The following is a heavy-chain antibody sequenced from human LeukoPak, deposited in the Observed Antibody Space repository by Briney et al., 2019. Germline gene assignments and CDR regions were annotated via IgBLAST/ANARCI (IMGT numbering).Heavy chain of an antibody. J-gene: IGHJ3*02. D-gene: IGHD1-1*01. CDR3: AKTTGYGDAFDI. V-gene: IGHV3-30*18. CDR2: ISYDGSNK. CDR1: GFTFSNYD. Sequence: GGSLRLSCAASGFTFSNYDMHWVRQAPGRGLECVAVISYDGSNKYYADSVKGRFTISRDNSKNTLYLQMNSLRAEDTAVYYCAKTTGYGDAFDIWGQGTMVTVSS.